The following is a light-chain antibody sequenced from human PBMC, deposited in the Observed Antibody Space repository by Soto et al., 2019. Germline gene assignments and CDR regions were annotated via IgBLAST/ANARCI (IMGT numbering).Light chain of an antibody. J-gene: IGKJ1*01. CDR3: QQYYSTPWT. V-gene: IGKV4-1*01. Sequence: DIVMTQSPETLTMSLGERATINCKSSQSVLDSSSNKKYLAWYQQKAGQPPKLLIYWASTRESGVPDRFSGSGSGTDFTLTISSLQAEDVAVYCCQQYYSTPWTFGQGTKVDIK. CDR2: WAS. CDR1: QSVLDSSSNKKY.